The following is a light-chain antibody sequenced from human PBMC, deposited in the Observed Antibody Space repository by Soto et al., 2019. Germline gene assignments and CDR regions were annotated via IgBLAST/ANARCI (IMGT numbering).Light chain of an antibody. V-gene: IGKV3-11*01. CDR2: DAS. Sequence: IVLKKSPVTLSPSPSYRATLSCGASQSVSSYSAWYQQKPGQAPRLLIYDASNRATGIPARFSGSGSGTDFTLTISSLEPEDFAVYYCQQRSNWPLRFGQGTLLEI. J-gene: IGKJ5*01. CDR3: QQRSNWPLR. CDR1: QSVSSY.